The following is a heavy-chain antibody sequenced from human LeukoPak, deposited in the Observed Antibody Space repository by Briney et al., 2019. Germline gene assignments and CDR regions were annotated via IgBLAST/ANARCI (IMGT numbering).Heavy chain of an antibody. CDR3: ARDLGALGPLDY. CDR1: GGTFSSYA. Sequence: SVKVSCKASGGTFSSYAISWVRQAPGQGLEWMGGIIPIFGTANYAQKFQGRVTITADESTSTAYMELSSLRSEDTAVYYCARDLGALGPLDYWGQGTLVTVSS. D-gene: IGHD4/OR15-4a*01. J-gene: IGHJ4*02. V-gene: IGHV1-69*13. CDR2: IIPIFGTA.